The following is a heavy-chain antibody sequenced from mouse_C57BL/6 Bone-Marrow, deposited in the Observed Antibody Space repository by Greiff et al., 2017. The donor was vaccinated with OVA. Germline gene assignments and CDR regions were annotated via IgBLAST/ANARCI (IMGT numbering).Heavy chain of an antibody. V-gene: IGHV5-4*01. D-gene: IGHD4-1*01. Sequence: EVQRVESGGGLVKPGGSLKLSCAASGFTFSSYAMSWVRQTPEKRLEWVATISDGGSYTYYPDNVKGRFTISRDNAKNNLYLQMSHLKSEDTAMYYCARGLGCAYWGQGTLVTVSA. CDR3: ARGLGCAY. J-gene: IGHJ3*01. CDR2: ISDGGSYT. CDR1: GFTFSSYA.